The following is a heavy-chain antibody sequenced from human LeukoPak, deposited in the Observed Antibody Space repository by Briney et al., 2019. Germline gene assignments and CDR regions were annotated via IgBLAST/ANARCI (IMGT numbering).Heavy chain of an antibody. CDR3: SHMFGWNPHRSGY. Sequence: GGSLRLSCAASGFTFSSAWMSWCRQAPGKGLEWVGRIKTKTDGGTTDSAAPVKGRFTISRDDSKDTLYLQLNSLKTDDKAVYYCSHMFGWNPHRSGYWGQGTLVTVSS. J-gene: IGHJ4*02. V-gene: IGHV3-15*01. CDR2: IKTKTDGGTT. CDR1: GFTFSSAW. D-gene: IGHD3-3*02.